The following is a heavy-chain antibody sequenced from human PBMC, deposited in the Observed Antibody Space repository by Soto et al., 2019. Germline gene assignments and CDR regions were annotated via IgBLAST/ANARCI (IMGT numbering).Heavy chain of an antibody. CDR3: ARGPYSSGWYVVDY. J-gene: IGHJ4*02. V-gene: IGHV4-4*07. CDR2: LYSSGNT. CDR1: GASISSYA. D-gene: IGHD6-19*01. Sequence: QVQLQESGPGLVKPSETLSLTCTVSGASISSYAWCWIRQPAGKGLEWIGRLYSSGNTNYNPSFKSRLTMSADTSKNQCSLKLSSVTAADTAVYYCARGPYSSGWYVVDYWGQRTLVTFSS.